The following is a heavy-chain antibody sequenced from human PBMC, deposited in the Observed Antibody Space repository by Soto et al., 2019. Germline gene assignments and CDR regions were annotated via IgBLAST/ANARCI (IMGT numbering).Heavy chain of an antibody. CDR1: GFTFSSYA. Sequence: GGSLRLSCAASGFTFSSYAMSWVRQAPGKGLEWVSAISGSGGSTYYADSVKGRFTISRDSSKNTLYLQMNSLRAEDTAVYYCAKDRRYSGSFYDYWGQGTLVTVSS. CDR2: ISGSGGST. CDR3: AKDRRYSGSFYDY. D-gene: IGHD1-26*01. V-gene: IGHV3-23*01. J-gene: IGHJ4*02.